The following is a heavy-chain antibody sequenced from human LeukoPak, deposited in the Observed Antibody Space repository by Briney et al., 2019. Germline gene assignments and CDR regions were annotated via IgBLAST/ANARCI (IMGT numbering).Heavy chain of an antibody. CDR3: AKLVGRRGSYYGSYFDY. CDR2: ISGRGGST. V-gene: IGHV3-23*01. D-gene: IGHD1-26*01. Sequence: GGSLRLSCAASGFTFSSYAMSWVRQAPGKGLEWVSAISGRGGSTYYADSVKGRFTISRDNSKNTLYLQMNSLRAEDTAVYYCAKLVGRRGSYYGSYFDYWGQGTLVTVSS. CDR1: GFTFSSYA. J-gene: IGHJ4*02.